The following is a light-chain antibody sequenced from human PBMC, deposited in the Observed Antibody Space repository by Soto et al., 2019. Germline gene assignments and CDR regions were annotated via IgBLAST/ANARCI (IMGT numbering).Light chain of an antibody. Sequence: EIVLTQSPGTLSLSPGERATLSCRASQSVSSSYLAWYQQKPGQAPRLLIYGASSRATGIPDRFSGSRSGTDFTLTISRLEPEDFAVYYCQQYGGSPTTFGQGTKVEIK. CDR3: QQYGGSPTT. J-gene: IGKJ1*01. V-gene: IGKV3-20*01. CDR2: GAS. CDR1: QSVSSSY.